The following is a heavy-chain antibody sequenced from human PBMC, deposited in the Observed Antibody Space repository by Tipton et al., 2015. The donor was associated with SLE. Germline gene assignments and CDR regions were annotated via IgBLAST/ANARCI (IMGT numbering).Heavy chain of an antibody. CDR3: AAAGSKRGSSRQGWVTQREVYWYFDL. Sequence: LRLSCTVSGASISSGTYYWSWIRQPAGKGLEWIGRIYTTGGTNYNPSLKSRVTISVDTSKNQFSLKLSSVTAADTAVYYCAAAGSKRGSSRQGWVTQREVYWYFDLWGRGTLVTVSS. V-gene: IGHV4-61*02. CDR1: GASISSGTYY. D-gene: IGHD2-21*02. CDR2: IYTTGGT. J-gene: IGHJ2*01.